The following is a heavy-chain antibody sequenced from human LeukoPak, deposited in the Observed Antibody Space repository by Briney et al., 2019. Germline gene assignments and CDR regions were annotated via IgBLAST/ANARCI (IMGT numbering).Heavy chain of an antibody. CDR2: ISGSGGST. V-gene: IGHV3-23*01. Sequence: GGSLRLSCAASGFTFSSYPMSWVRQAPGKGLEWVSAISGSGGSTYYADSVKGRFTISRDNSKNTRYLQMNSLRAEDTAVYYCAKVEGLYSSSWLDAFDIWGQGTMVTVSS. D-gene: IGHD6-13*01. CDR1: GFTFSSYP. CDR3: AKVEGLYSSSWLDAFDI. J-gene: IGHJ3*02.